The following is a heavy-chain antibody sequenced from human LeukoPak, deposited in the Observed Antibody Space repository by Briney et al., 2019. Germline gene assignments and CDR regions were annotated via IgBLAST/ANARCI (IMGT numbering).Heavy chain of an antibody. D-gene: IGHD3-16*02. CDR3: ANRLRLGELSLPTYFDY. V-gene: IGHV3-23*01. CDR1: GFTFSSYA. CDR2: ISGSGGST. J-gene: IGHJ4*02. Sequence: GGSLRLSCAASGFTFSSYAKSWVRQAPGKGLEWVSAISGSGGSTYYADSVKGRFTISRDNSKNTLYLQMNSLRAEDTAVYYCANRLRLGELSLPTYFDYWGQGTLVTVSS.